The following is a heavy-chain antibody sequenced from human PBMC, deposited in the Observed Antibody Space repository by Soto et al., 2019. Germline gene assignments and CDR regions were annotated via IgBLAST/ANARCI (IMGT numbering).Heavy chain of an antibody. CDR2: INPSGGST. CDR3: ARGRGGYSSDGDAFDI. Sequence: ASVKVSCKASGYTFTSYYMHWVRQAPGQGLEWMGIINPSGGSTSYAQKFQGRVTMTRDTSTSTVYMELSGLRSEDTAVYYCARGRGGYSSDGDAFDIWGQGTMVTVSS. J-gene: IGHJ3*02. D-gene: IGHD5-18*01. V-gene: IGHV1-46*01. CDR1: GYTFTSYY.